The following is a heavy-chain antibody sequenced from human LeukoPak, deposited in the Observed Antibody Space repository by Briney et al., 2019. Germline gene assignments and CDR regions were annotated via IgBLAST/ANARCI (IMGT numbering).Heavy chain of an antibody. CDR2: IYYSGST. V-gene: IGHV4-39*01. CDR3: ARLFEGYYFDY. Sequence: SETLSLTCTVSGGSISSSSYYWGWIRQPPGKGLEWIGSIYYSGSTYYNPSLKSRVTISVDASENQFSLKLSSVPAADTAVYYCARLFEGYYFDYWGQGTLVTVSS. CDR1: GGSISSSSYY. J-gene: IGHJ4*02.